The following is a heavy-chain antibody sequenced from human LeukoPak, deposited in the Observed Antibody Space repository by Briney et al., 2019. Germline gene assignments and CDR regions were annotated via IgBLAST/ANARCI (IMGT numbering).Heavy chain of an antibody. Sequence: GGSLRLSCAASGFTFSSYSMNWVRQAPGKGLEWVAVVSYAGTIQYYADSVKDRFTVSRDNSKSTVYLQMNSLRPEDTAVYFCARDSEFGDWHTVDDYWGQGTLVTVSS. D-gene: IGHD2-21*01. CDR1: GFTFSSYS. CDR2: VSYAGTIQ. J-gene: IGHJ4*02. V-gene: IGHV3-30*03. CDR3: ARDSEFGDWHTVDDY.